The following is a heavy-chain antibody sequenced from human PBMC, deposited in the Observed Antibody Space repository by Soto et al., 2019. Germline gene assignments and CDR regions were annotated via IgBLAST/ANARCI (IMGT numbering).Heavy chain of an antibody. V-gene: IGHV3-74*01. D-gene: IGHD3-22*01. CDR3: ARDVSSGYYSDN. J-gene: IGHJ4*02. CDR2: INSDGSST. Sequence: PGGSLRLSCAASGFSFSIYWMHWVRQAPGKGLVWVSRINSDGSSTSYADSVKGRFTISRDNAKNTLYLQMNSLRAEDTAVYYCARDVSSGYYSDNWGQGTLVTVSS. CDR1: GFSFSIYW.